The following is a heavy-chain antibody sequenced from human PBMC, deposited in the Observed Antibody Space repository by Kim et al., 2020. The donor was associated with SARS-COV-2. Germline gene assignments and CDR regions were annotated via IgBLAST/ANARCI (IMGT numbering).Heavy chain of an antibody. D-gene: IGHD6-19*01. CDR3: ASAIAVAGPLHF. Sequence: ASVKVSCKASGYTFTSYAMHWVRQAPGQRLEWMGWINAGNGNTKYSQKFQGRVTITRDTSASTAYMELSSLRSEDTAVYYCASAIAVAGPLHFGGQGTLVTVSS. CDR2: INAGNGNT. J-gene: IGHJ4*02. CDR1: GYTFTSYA. V-gene: IGHV1-3*01.